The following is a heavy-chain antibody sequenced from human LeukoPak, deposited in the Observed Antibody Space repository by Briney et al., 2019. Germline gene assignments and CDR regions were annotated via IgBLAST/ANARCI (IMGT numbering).Heavy chain of an antibody. CDR1: GGTFSSYA. D-gene: IGHD7-27*01. V-gene: IGHV1-69*05. J-gene: IGHJ3*02. CDR2: SIPIFVTA. Sequence: ASVKVSCKASGGTFSSYAISWVRQAPGQGLEWMGGSIPIFVTANYAQKFQGRVTITTDESTSTAYMELSSLRSEDTAVYYCARDGDTADAFDIWGQGTMVTVSS. CDR3: ARDGDTADAFDI.